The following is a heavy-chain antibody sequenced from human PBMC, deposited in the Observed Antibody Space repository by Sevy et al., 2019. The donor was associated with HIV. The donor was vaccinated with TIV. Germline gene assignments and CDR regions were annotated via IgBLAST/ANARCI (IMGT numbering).Heavy chain of an antibody. V-gene: IGHV1-3*01. J-gene: IGHJ4*02. CDR2: IKADNGNI. D-gene: IGHD3-3*01. CDR1: GYSFTKHA. Sequence: ASVKVSCKASGYSFTKHAIQWVRQAPGQGLEWMGWIKADNGNIKYSQKFQDRLTITRDTSATTAYMELRSLRPEDTALYFCAREKGGIFGVVAGKFDSWGQGTLVTVSS. CDR3: AREKGGIFGVVAGKFDS.